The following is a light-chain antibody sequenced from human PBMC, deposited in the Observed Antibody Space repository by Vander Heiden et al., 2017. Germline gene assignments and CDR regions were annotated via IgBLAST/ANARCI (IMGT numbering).Light chain of an antibody. CDR1: QDIDKY. J-gene: IGKJ2*01. V-gene: IGKV1-33*01. CDR3: QQSDNFPYT. Sequence: DIQMTQSPSSLSPSVGDRVTITCQASQDIDKYLNWYQQKPGKAPKLLIYDASNLGTGVPSRFSGGGSGTDFTLTISCLQPEDVATYYCQQSDNFPYTFGQGTKLEI. CDR2: DAS.